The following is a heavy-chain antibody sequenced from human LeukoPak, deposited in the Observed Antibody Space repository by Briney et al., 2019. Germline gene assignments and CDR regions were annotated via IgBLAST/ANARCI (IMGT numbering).Heavy chain of an antibody. CDR3: AREGSNWFDP. V-gene: IGHV3-21*01. Sequence: GGSLRPSCAASGFTFSSYSMNWVRQAPGKGLEWVSSISSSSSYIYYADSVKGRFTISRDNAKNSLYLQMNSLRAEDTAVYYCAREGSNWFDPWGQGTLVTVSS. CDR2: ISSSSSYI. CDR1: GFTFSSYS. J-gene: IGHJ5*02.